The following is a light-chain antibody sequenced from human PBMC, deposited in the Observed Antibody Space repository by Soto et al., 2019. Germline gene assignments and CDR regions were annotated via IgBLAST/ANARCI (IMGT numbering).Light chain of an antibody. CDR3: QQYRRLGS. CDR1: ESISNW. V-gene: IGKV1-5*03. Sequence: DIQMTQSPSTLSASVGDRVTITCRASESISNWLAWYQQKPGETPKLLIYKASSLETGVPSRFSGSGSETEFTLTISSLQPDNFATYYCQQYRRLGSFRQGTKV. J-gene: IGKJ1*01. CDR2: KAS.